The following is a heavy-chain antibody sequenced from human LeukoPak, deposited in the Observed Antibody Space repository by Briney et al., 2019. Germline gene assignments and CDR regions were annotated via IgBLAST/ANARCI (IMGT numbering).Heavy chain of an antibody. CDR2: IKQDESEK. CDR3: ARGPSYCGNNCYYYFDS. Sequence: GGSLRLSCTASAFTFSGYWMSWVRQAPGKGLEWVANIKQDESEKYYVDSVRGRFTISRDNAKSSLYLQMNSLRAEDTAVYYCARGPSYCGNNCYYYFDSWGQGTLVTVSS. V-gene: IGHV3-7*01. J-gene: IGHJ4*02. CDR1: AFTFSGYW. D-gene: IGHD2-21*01.